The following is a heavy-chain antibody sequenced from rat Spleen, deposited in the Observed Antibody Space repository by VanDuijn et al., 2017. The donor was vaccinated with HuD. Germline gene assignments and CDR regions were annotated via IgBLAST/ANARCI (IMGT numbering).Heavy chain of an antibody. Sequence: EVQLVESDGGLVQPGRSLKLSCAASGFTFSDYYMAWVRQAPTKGLEWVATISYDGSSTYYRDSVKGRFTISRDNAKSTLYLQMDSLRSEDTATYYCARLMYTTDTPDYWGQGVMVTVSS. CDR3: ARLMYTTDTPDY. V-gene: IGHV5-29*01. CDR2: ISYDGSST. J-gene: IGHJ2*01. D-gene: IGHD1-6*01. CDR1: GFTFSDYY.